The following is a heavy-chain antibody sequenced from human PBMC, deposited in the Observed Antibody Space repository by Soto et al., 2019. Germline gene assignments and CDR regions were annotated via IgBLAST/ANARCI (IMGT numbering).Heavy chain of an antibody. D-gene: IGHD5-12*01. CDR1: GFTFSDFY. J-gene: IGHJ6*02. CDR2: ISGSSTTI. Sequence: PGGSLRLSCGATGFTFSDFYMSWIRQAPGKGLEWVSYISGSSTTIHYADSVKGRFTISRDNAKNSLFLQMNSLRAEDTALYYCAKVGSSGYDFYYYYGMDVWGQGTTVTVSS. V-gene: IGHV3-11*01. CDR3: AKVGSSGYDFYYYYGMDV.